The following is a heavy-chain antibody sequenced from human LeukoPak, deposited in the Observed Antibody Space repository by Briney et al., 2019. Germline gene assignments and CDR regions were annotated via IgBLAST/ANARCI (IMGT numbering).Heavy chain of an antibody. D-gene: IGHD5-12*01. CDR3: ARDSPGYGAYVS. CDR2: IKEDGSRE. V-gene: IGHV3-7*01. J-gene: IGHJ1*01. Sequence: GGSLRLSCAASGLSFSTCWMTWVRQAPGKGLEWVANIKEDGSREYYVDSVKGRFTISRDNAKNSLYLQMDSLTAEDTAVYYCARDSPGYGAYVSWGQGTLVSVSS. CDR1: GLSFSTCW.